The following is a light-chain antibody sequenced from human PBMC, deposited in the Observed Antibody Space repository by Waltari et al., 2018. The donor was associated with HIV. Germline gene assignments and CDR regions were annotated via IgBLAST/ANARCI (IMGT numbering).Light chain of an antibody. V-gene: IGKV3-15*01. CDR2: GAS. CDR1: QSVSSN. J-gene: IGKJ4*01. Sequence: EIAMTQSPVTLSVSPGERATLSCRAGQSVSSNLAWYQQKPGQAPSLLIYGASTRATGIPARFSASGSETEFTLAISSLQSEDFAVYYCHQYNNWPFTFGGGTKVEIK. CDR3: HQYNNWPFT.